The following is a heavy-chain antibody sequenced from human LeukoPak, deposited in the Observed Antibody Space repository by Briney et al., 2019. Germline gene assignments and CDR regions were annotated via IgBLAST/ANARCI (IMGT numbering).Heavy chain of an antibody. Sequence: SETLSLTCPVSGGSISSGCYYCSWILEHPGKGLEWIGHIYYSGSTYYNPSLKSRVTISVDTSKNQFSLKLSSVTDADTDVYYCARDQEGGYYGSGSYFDDWGQGTLVTVSS. V-gene: IGHV4-31*03. CDR3: ARDQEGGYYGSGSYFDD. CDR1: GGSISSGCYY. D-gene: IGHD3-10*01. CDR2: IYYSGST. J-gene: IGHJ4*02.